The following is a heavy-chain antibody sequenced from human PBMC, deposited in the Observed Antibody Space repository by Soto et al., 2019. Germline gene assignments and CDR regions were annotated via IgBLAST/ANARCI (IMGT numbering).Heavy chain of an antibody. CDR2: NTGSGENT. D-gene: IGHD3-3*01. J-gene: IGHJ4*02. CDR3: AKDKYYDFWSGSHPSFDY. V-gene: IGHV3-23*01. Sequence: GGSLRLSCAASGFTFSRYSMSWARQAPGKGLEWVSANTGSGENTYYADSVKGRFTISRDNSKNTLYLQMNSLRAEDTAVYYCAKDKYYDFWSGSHPSFDYWGQGTQVTVSS. CDR1: GFTFSRYS.